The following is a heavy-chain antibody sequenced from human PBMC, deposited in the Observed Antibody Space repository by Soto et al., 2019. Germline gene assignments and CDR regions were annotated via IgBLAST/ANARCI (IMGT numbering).Heavy chain of an antibody. CDR2: INHSGST. CDR3: ARRWGPTFDF. CDR1: GGPFSGDY. D-gene: IGHD1-26*01. V-gene: IGHV4-34*01. J-gene: IGHJ4*02. Sequence: SETLPLTCAVSGGPFSGDYWSWIRQPPGKRLEWIGEINHSGSTNYNPSLKSRVTISVDTSKNQFSLKLSSVTAADTAVYYCARRWGPTFDFWGQGTLVTVS.